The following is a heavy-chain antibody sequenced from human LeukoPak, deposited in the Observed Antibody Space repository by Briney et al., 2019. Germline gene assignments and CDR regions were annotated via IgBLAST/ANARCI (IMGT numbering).Heavy chain of an antibody. V-gene: IGHV4-39*01. CDR1: GGSVSSSSYY. D-gene: IGHD1-26*01. CDR3: ARQKRWELLGIDY. Sequence: SETLSLTCTVSGGSVSSSSYYWGWIRQPPGKGLEWIGSIYYSGSTYYNPSLKSRVTISVDTSKNQFSLKLSSVTAADTAVYYCARQKRWELLGIDYWGQGTLVTVSS. J-gene: IGHJ4*02. CDR2: IYYSGST.